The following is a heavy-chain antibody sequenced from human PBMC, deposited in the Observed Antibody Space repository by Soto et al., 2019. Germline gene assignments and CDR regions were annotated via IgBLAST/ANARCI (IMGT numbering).Heavy chain of an antibody. V-gene: IGHV3-74*01. CDR3: ARDRNRYFDL. CDR1: GFTFSSNW. J-gene: IGHJ2*01. Sequence: VQLVESGGGLVQPGWSLRLSCAASGFTFSSNWMHWVRQAPGKGLVWVSRINSDGSSTSYADSVKGRFTSSRDNAKNTLYVQMNSLRVEDTAVYYCARDRNRYFDLWGRGTLVTVSS. CDR2: INSDGSST.